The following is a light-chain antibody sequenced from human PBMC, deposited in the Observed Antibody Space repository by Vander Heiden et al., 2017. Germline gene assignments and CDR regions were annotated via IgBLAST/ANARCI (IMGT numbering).Light chain of an antibody. V-gene: IGKV1-8*01. CDR2: AAS. J-gene: IGKJ1*01. Sequence: AIRMTQSPSSLSASTGDRVTITCRASQGISSYLAWYQQKPGKAPKLLIYAASTLQSGVPSRFSGSGSGTDFTLTISCLQSEDFATYYCQQYDSYPRWTFGQGTKVEIK. CDR1: QGISSY. CDR3: QQYDSYPRWT.